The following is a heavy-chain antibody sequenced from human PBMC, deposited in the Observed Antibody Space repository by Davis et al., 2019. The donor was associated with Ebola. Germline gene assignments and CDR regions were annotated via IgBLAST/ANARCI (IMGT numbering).Heavy chain of an antibody. Sequence: SETLSLTCAVYGGSFSGYYWSWIRQPPGKGLEWIGEINDSGSTNYNPSLKSQVTISVDTSKNQFSLKLSSVTAADTAVYYCARGRIAAAGTPLYNWFDPWGQGTLVTVSS. D-gene: IGHD6-13*01. J-gene: IGHJ5*02. V-gene: IGHV4-34*01. CDR2: INDSGST. CDR1: GGSFSGYY. CDR3: ARGRIAAAGTPLYNWFDP.